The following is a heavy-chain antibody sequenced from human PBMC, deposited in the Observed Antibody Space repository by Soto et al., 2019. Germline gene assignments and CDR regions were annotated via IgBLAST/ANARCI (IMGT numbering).Heavy chain of an antibody. V-gene: IGHV3-33*01. J-gene: IGHJ4*02. CDR3: ARGLHSLFDY. CDR2: IWYDGNNK. CDR1: GFTFSSYG. Sequence: PGGSLRLSCAASGFTFSSYGMHWVRQAPGKGLEWVAVIWYDGNNKYYADFVKGRFTISRDNSKNTLYVQMTSLRAEDTAIYYCARGLHSLFDYWGQGTLVTVSS. D-gene: IGHD2-21*01.